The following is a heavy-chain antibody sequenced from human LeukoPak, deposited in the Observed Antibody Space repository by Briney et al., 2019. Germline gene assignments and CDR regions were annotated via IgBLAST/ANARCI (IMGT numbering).Heavy chain of an antibody. D-gene: IGHD2-15*01. CDR1: GFTFSSYR. J-gene: IGHJ6*03. CDR2: IKQDGSEK. V-gene: IGHV3-7*01. Sequence: GGSLRLSCAASGFTFSSYRMSWVRQAPGKGLEWVANIKQDGSEKYYVDSVKGRFTISRDNAKNSLYLQMNSLRAEDTAVYYCASFAYCSGGSCSPSHYYYYMDVWGKGTTVTISS. CDR3: ASFAYCSGGSCSPSHYYYYMDV.